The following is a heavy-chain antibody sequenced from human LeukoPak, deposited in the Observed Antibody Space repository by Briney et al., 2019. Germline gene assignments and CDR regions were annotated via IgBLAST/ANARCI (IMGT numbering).Heavy chain of an antibody. CDR3: ARVLRYFDWLRTTRPYGMDV. D-gene: IGHD3-9*01. V-gene: IGHV4-39*07. CDR1: GGSISSSSYY. Sequence: SETLSLTCTVSGGSISSSSYYWGWIRQPPGKGLEWIGSIYYSGSTYYNPSLKSRVTISVDTSKNQFSLKLSSVTAADTAVYYCARVLRYFDWLRTTRPYGMDVWGQGTTVTVSS. CDR2: IYYSGST. J-gene: IGHJ6*02.